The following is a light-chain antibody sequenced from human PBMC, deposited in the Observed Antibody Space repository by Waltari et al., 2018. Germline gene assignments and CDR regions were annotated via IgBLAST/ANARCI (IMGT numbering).Light chain of an antibody. CDR3: QQYYSTPPK. J-gene: IGKJ1*01. V-gene: IGKV4-1*01. CDR2: WAS. CDR1: QSVLYSSNNKNY. Sequence: DIVMTQSPDSLAVSLGERATINCKSSQSVLYSSNNKNYLAWYQPKPGQPPKLRIYWASTRESGVPDRFSGSGSGTEFTLTISSLQAEDVAVYYCQQYYSTPPKFGQGTKVEIK.